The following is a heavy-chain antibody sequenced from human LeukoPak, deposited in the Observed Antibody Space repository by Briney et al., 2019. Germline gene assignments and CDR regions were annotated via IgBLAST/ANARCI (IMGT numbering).Heavy chain of an antibody. Sequence: GGSLRLSCAASGFTFSSYEMNWVRQAPGKGLEWVSYISSSGSTIYYADSVKGRFTISRDNAKNSLYLQMNSLRAEDTAVYYCARVGSWSGYSPNWFDPWGQGTLVTVSS. CDR1: GFTFSSYE. CDR2: ISSSGSTI. D-gene: IGHD3-3*01. CDR3: ARVGSWSGYSPNWFDP. V-gene: IGHV3-48*03. J-gene: IGHJ5*02.